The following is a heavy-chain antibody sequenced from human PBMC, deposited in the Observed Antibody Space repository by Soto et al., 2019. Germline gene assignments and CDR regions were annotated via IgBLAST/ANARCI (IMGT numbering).Heavy chain of an antibody. CDR2: IYYSGDT. CDR1: GGSISIAGYY. J-gene: IGHJ4*02. D-gene: IGHD3-22*01. Sequence: SETLSLTCTFSGGSISIAGYYWSLIRQHPGKGLEWIGYIYYSGDTNYNPSLKSRVSMSVDTSKNQFSLKLRSVTAADTAVYYCARGPEYHFDNSGFKYWGQGTPVTVSS. V-gene: IGHV4-31*03. CDR3: ARGPEYHFDNSGFKY.